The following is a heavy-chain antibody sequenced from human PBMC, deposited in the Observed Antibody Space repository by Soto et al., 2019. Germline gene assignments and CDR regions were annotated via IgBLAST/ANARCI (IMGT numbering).Heavy chain of an antibody. Sequence: SGGSLRLSCAASGFTFSSYAMSWVRQAPGKGLEWVSAISGSGGSTYYADSVKGRFAISRDNSKNTLYLQMNSLRAEDTAVYYCAKEVDGSGSYYYYYYGMDVWGQGTTVTVSS. CDR1: GFTFSSYA. D-gene: IGHD3-10*01. J-gene: IGHJ6*02. V-gene: IGHV3-23*01. CDR3: AKEVDGSGSYYYYYYGMDV. CDR2: ISGSGGST.